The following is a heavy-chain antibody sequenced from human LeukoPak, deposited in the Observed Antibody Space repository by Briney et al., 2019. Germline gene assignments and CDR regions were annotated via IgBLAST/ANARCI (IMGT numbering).Heavy chain of an antibody. CDR1: GFTFSSYW. J-gene: IGHJ6*02. V-gene: IGHV3-30*18. D-gene: IGHD3-10*01. CDR3: ANSQRDSYYHYGMDV. CDR2: ISYDGNNK. Sequence: GGSLRLSCAASGFTFSSYWMSWVRQAPGKGLEWVAVISYDGNNKYYAASVKGRFTISRDNSMNMLYLQVNSLRAEDTAVYYCANSQRDSYYHYGMDVWGQGTTVTVSS.